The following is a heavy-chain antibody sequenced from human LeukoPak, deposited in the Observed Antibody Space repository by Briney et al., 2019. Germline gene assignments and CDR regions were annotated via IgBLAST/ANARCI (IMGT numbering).Heavy chain of an antibody. CDR2: SRSGGANN. J-gene: IGHJ3*01. Sequence: PGGSLRLSCAASGFTISDYGLVWVRQAPGKGLEWVSGSRSGGANNFYADAVKGRFTISRDNSKNTLYLQMNSLRADDTAVYYCGRDPNGDYLGAFEFWGHGQRSSSLQ. V-gene: IGHV3-23*01. CDR1: GFTISDYG. D-gene: IGHD4-17*01. CDR3: GRDPNGDYLGAFEF.